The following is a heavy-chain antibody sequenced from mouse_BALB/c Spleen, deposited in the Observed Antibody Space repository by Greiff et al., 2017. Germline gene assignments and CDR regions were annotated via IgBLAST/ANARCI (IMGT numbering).Heavy chain of an antibody. Sequence: VQLQESGPGLVAPSQSLSITCTVSGFSLTSYGVHWVRQPPGKGLEWLGVIWAGGSTNYNSALMSRLSISKDNSKSQVFLKMNSLQTDDTAMYYCAREGIHYYGYGYFDYWGQGTTRTVSS. CDR2: IWAGGST. V-gene: IGHV2-9*02. CDR3: AREGIHYYGYGYFDY. CDR1: GFSLTSYG. J-gene: IGHJ2*01. D-gene: IGHD1-2*01.